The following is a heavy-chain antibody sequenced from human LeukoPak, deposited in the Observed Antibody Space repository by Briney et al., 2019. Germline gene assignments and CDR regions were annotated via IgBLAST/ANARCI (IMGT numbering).Heavy chain of an antibody. J-gene: IGHJ4*02. V-gene: IGHV4-34*01. CDR1: GGSFSGYY. D-gene: IGHD5-24*01. Sequence: SETLSLTCAVYGGSFSGYYWSWIRQPPGKGLEWIGEINHSGSTNYNPSLKSRVTISVDTSKNQFSLKLSSVTAADTAVYYCARGGRRRLQLMRVSLFDYWGQGTLVTVSS. CDR2: INHSGST. CDR3: ARGGRRRLQLMRVSLFDY.